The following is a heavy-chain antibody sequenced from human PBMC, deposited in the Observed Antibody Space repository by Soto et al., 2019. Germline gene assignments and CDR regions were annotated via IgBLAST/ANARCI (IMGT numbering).Heavy chain of an antibody. Sequence: SDTLSLTCAVYGESFSGHIWTWIRQTPGKGLQWIGQINHSGSASYNPSLKSRVTISVHTSNSQFSLELSSVTAADTAVYYCARGLITGSHYSGGWYYFDSWGQGTQVTVS. CDR1: GESFSGHI. V-gene: IGHV4-34*01. D-gene: IGHD6-19*01. J-gene: IGHJ4*02. CDR2: INHSGSA. CDR3: ARGLITGSHYSGGWYYFDS.